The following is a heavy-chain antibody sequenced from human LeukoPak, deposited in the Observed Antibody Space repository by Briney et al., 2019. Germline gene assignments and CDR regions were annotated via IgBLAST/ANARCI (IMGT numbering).Heavy chain of an antibody. Sequence: SETLSLACTVSGGSISSYYWSWIRQPPGKGLEWIGYIYYSGSTNYNPSLKSRVTISVDTSKNQFSLKLSSVTAADTAVYYCARHEATFDYWGQGTLVTVSS. V-gene: IGHV4-59*08. CDR1: GGSISSYY. CDR2: IYYSGST. CDR3: ARHEATFDY. J-gene: IGHJ4*02.